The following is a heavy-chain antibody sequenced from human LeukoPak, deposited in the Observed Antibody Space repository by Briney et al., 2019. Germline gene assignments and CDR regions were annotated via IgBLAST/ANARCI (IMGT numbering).Heavy chain of an antibody. CDR3: AIGPSDYYDLDY. D-gene: IGHD3-22*01. J-gene: IGHJ4*02. CDR2: IRNKANSYTT. CDR1: GFTFSDHY. V-gene: IGHV3-72*01. Sequence: GGSLRLSCAASGFTFSDHYMDWVRQAPGKGLEWVGRIRNKANSYTTEYAASVKGRFTISRDDSKNSLYLQMNSLKTEDTAVYYCAIGPSDYYDLDYWGQGTLVTVSS.